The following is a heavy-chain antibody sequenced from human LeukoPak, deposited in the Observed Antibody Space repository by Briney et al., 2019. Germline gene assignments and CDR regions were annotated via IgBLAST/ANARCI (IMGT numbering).Heavy chain of an antibody. V-gene: IGHV1-18*01. CDR3: ARHGYGSGSYYYGMDV. Sequence: ASVKVSCKASGYTFTSYGISWVRQAPGQGLEWMGWISAYNGNTNYAQKLQGRVTMTTDTSTSTAYMELRSLRSDDTAVYYCARHGYGSGSYYYGMDVWGQGTTVTVSS. CDR2: ISAYNGNT. CDR1: GYTFTSYG. D-gene: IGHD3-10*01. J-gene: IGHJ6*02.